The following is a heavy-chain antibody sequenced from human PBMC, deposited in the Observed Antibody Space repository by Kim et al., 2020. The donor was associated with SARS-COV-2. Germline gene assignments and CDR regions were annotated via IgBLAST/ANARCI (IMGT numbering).Heavy chain of an antibody. CDR3: ARVRDGPSWSYYCDY. J-gene: IGHJ4*01. V-gene: IGHV3-11*05. D-gene: IGHD1-26*01. CDR2: ISNSIDYT. Sequence: GGSLRLSCAASGFSFGDYYMSWIRQTPGKGLEWLSYISNSIDYTKYADAVKGLFTISRDNAKNSLYLQMNSLSAEATAVYYCARVRDGPSWSYYCDYWG. CDR1: GFSFGDYY.